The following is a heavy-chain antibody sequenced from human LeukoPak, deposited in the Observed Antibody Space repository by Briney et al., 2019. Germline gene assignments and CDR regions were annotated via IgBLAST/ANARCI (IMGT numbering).Heavy chain of an antibody. D-gene: IGHD4-17*01. V-gene: IGHV4-39*01. J-gene: IGHJ6*03. CDR3: ASEYGDYATDDYYYYYYMDV. CDR1: GGSISSSSYY. CDR2: IYYSGST. Sequence: SETLSLTCTVSGGSISSSSYYWGWIRQPPGKGLEWIGSIYYSGSTYYNPSLKSRVTISVDTSKNQFSLKLSSVTAADTAVYYCASEYGDYATDDYYYYYYMDVWGKGTTVTVSS.